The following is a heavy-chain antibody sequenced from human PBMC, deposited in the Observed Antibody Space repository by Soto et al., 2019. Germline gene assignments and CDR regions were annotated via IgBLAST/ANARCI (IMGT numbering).Heavy chain of an antibody. CDR3: ASIRYSTSWYTDC. V-gene: IGHV1-46*01. D-gene: IGHD6-13*01. CDR1: GYTFTSYY. CDR2: INPSGGNT. Sequence: ASVKVSCKATGYTFTSYYMEWVRQAPGQGLEWMGIINPSGGNTSYAQKFQGRVTMTRDTSTTTVYMELSSLRSEDTAVYYCASIRYSTSWYTDCWGQGGLVTVSS. J-gene: IGHJ4*02.